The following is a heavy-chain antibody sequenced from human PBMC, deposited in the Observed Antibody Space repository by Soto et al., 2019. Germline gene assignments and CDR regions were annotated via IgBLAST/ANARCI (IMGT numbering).Heavy chain of an antibody. CDR3: ARDVVAAAGTLGFDY. D-gene: IGHD6-13*01. CDR2: ISAYNGNT. J-gene: IGHJ4*02. V-gene: IGHV1-18*01. CDR1: GYTFTSYG. Sequence: GASVKVSCKASGYTFTSYGISWVRQAPGQGLEWMGWISAYNGNTNYAQKLQGRVTMTTDTSTSTAYMELRSLRSDDTAVYYCARDVVAAAGTLGFDYWGQGTLVTVSS.